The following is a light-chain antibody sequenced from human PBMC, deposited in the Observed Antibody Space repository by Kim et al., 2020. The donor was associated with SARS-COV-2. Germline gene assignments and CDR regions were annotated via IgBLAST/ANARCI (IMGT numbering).Light chain of an antibody. CDR1: QSVSSNY. V-gene: IGKV3-20*01. CDR2: GAS. CDR3: QQYGSSPRT. Sequence: EIVLTQSPGTLSLSPGERATLSCRASQSVSSNYVAWYQQKPGQAPRLLIYGASSRATGIPDRFSGSGSGTDFTLTISRVEPEDFAVYCCQQYGSSPRTFGQGTKVDIK. J-gene: IGKJ1*01.